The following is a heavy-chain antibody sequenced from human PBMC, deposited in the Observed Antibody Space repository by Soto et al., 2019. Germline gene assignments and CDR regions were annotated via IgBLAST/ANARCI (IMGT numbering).Heavy chain of an antibody. J-gene: IGHJ5*02. D-gene: IGHD4-4*01. CDR3: ARESSEEYTVTTLFYNWFDP. CDR1: GFTFSSYW. V-gene: IGHV3-7*01. Sequence: GGSLRLSCAASGFTFSSYWMSWVRQAPGKGLEWVANIKQDGSEKYYVDSVKGRFTISRDNAKNSLYLQMNSLRAEDTAVYYCARESSEEYTVTTLFYNWFDPWGQGTLVTVSS. CDR2: IKQDGSEK.